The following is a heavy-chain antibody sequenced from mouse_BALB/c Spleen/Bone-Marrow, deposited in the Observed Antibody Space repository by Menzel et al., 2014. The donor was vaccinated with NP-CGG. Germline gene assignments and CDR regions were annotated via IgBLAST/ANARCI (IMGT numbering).Heavy chain of an antibody. CDR1: GYTFTNYR. Sequence: QVQLQQPGAELVRPGASVKLSCKASGYTFTNYRINWVKQRPGQGLEWIGNIYPSDSYTTYNQNFKDKATLTVDKSSSTAYMQLSSPTSEDSAVYYCTGYGNYFDYWGQGTTLTVSS. D-gene: IGHD2-1*01. CDR3: TGYGNYFDY. J-gene: IGHJ2*01. CDR2: IYPSDSYT. V-gene: IGHV1-69*02.